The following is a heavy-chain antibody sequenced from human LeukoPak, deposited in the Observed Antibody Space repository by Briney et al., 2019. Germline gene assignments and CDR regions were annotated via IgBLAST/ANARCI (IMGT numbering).Heavy chain of an antibody. D-gene: IGHD4-11*01. CDR1: GFTFSSYE. CDR2: ISSSGSTI. V-gene: IGHV3-48*03. J-gene: IGHJ4*02. Sequence: PGGSLRLSCAASGFTFSSYEMNWVRQAPGKGLEWVSYISSSGSTIYYADSVKGRFTISRDNAKNSLYLQMNSLRAEDTAVYYCAKDSKGHTVTTSFDYWGQGTLVTVSS. CDR3: AKDSKGHTVTTSFDY.